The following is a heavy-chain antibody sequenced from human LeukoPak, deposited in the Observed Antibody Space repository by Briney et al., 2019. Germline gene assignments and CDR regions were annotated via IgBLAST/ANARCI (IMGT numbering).Heavy chain of an antibody. D-gene: IGHD3-10*01. Sequence: GGSLRLSCAASGFTFSSYAMSWVRQAPGKGLEWVSAISGSGGSTYYADSVKGRFTISRDNSKNTLYLQMNSLRAEDTAVYYCARDIFRGGWFGELYYYYYGMDVWGQGTTVTVSS. V-gene: IGHV3-23*01. J-gene: IGHJ6*02. CDR1: GFTFSSYA. CDR2: ISGSGGST. CDR3: ARDIFRGGWFGELYYYYYGMDV.